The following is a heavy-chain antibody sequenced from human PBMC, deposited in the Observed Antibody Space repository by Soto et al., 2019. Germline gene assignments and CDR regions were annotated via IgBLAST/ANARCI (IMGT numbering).Heavy chain of an antibody. V-gene: IGHV3-30*18. Sequence: GGSLRLSCAASGFTLGAYVMHWVRQAPGKGLEWVAAISADARDLFYAASVEGRFTISRDNSKNTLFLQMNSLRSEDTSVYSCAKSVPDPACRGGGCHRTFDYWGQGALVTVSS. CDR2: ISADARDL. CDR1: GFTLGAYV. CDR3: AKSVPDPACRGGGCHRTFDY. D-gene: IGHD2-15*01. J-gene: IGHJ4*02.